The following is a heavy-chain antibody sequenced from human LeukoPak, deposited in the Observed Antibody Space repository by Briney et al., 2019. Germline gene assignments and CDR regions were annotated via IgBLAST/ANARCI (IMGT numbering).Heavy chain of an antibody. CDR1: GGSISSYY. CDR2: ICYSGST. CDR3: ARSNYYYYGMDV. V-gene: IGHV4-59*01. Sequence: SETLSLTCTVSGGSISSYYWSWIRQPPGKGLEWIGYICYSGSTNYNPSLKSRVTISVDTSKNQFSLKLSSVTAADTAVYYCARSNYYYYGMDVWGQGTTVTVSS. J-gene: IGHJ6*02.